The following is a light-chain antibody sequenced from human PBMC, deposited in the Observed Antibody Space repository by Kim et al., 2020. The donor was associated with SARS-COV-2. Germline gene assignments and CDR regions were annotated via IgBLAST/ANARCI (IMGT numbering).Light chain of an antibody. Sequence: GDRVTIACRTSQDITSALAWYQQRPGKAPNLLIYDASTLESGVPSRFSGSGSGTDFTLTINGLQPEDFATYYCKQFNSDPPFGQGTRLEIK. CDR2: DAS. V-gene: IGKV1-13*02. CDR3: KQFNSDPP. J-gene: IGKJ5*01. CDR1: QDITSA.